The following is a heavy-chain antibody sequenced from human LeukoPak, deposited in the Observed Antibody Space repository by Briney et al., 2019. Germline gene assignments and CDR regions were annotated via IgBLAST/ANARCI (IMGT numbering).Heavy chain of an antibody. V-gene: IGHV3-21*01. CDR2: ISSSSSYI. J-gene: IGHJ3*02. Sequence: PGGSLRLSCAASGFTFSSYSMNWVRQAPGKGLEWVSSISSSSSYIYYADSVKGRLTISRDNAKNSLYLQMNSLRAEDTAVYYCARREEYCSGGSCYSDAFDIWGQGTMVTVSS. D-gene: IGHD2-15*01. CDR1: GFTFSSYS. CDR3: ARREEYCSGGSCYSDAFDI.